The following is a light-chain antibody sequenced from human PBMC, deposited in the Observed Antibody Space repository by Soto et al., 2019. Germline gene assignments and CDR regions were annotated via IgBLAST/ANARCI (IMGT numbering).Light chain of an antibody. J-gene: IGKJ4*01. CDR2: GAS. V-gene: IGKV3-15*01. CDR3: QQYRNWPLS. CDR1: QTVGSD. Sequence: EIVMTQSPATLSVSPGERATISCRASQTVGSDLAWYQQKPGLPPRLLIYGASSRATGFPARFSGSGSGTEFTLTISSLQSEDFAVYYCQQYRNWPLSFGGGTKVEIK.